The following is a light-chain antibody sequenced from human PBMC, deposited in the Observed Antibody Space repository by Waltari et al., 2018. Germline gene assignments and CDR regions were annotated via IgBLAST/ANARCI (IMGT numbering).Light chain of an antibody. Sequence: ELVLTQTQATRPLSPGERATLSCRASQSVNSQLAWYQHKPGQAPRLLIYDASIRVTGISARFSGSGSGTDFTLTISSLEPEDFAVYYCQQRSKWPWSFGQGTKVEIK. J-gene: IGKJ1*01. CDR2: DAS. V-gene: IGKV3-11*01. CDR1: QSVNSQ. CDR3: QQRSKWPWS.